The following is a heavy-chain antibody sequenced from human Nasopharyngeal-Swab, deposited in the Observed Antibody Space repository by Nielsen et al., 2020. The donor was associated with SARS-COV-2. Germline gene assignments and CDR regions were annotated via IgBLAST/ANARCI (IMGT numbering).Heavy chain of an antibody. CDR3: ARAPRITIFGVVQAFDI. V-gene: IGHV4-31*02. J-gene: IGHJ3*02. Sequence: WMCESPGEGVEWIGYIYYSGSTYYNPSLKSRVTISVDTSKNQFSLKLSSVTAADTAVDYCARAPRITIFGVVQAFDIWGQGTMVTVSS. CDR2: IYYSGST. D-gene: IGHD3-3*01.